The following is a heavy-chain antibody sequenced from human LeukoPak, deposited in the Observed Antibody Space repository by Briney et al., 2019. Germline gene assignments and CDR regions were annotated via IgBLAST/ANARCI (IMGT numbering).Heavy chain of an antibody. Sequence: GGSLRLSCAASGFIFSSYWMHWVRQAPGKGLVWVSRINSDGSSTTYADSVKGRFTISRDNAKNTLYLQMNSLRAEDTAVYYCARYGYNSALDYWGQGTLVTVSS. V-gene: IGHV3-74*03. CDR1: GFIFSSYW. J-gene: IGHJ4*02. CDR3: ARYGYNSALDY. CDR2: INSDGSST. D-gene: IGHD6-19*01.